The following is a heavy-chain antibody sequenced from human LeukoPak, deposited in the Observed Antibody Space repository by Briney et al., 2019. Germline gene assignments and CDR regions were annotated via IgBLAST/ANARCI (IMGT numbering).Heavy chain of an antibody. CDR3: ARGFYGSGSLQYYYYYYMDV. J-gene: IGHJ6*03. V-gene: IGHV4-59*01. D-gene: IGHD3-10*01. CDR2: IYYSGST. CDR1: GGSISSYY. Sequence: SETLSLTCTVSGGSISSYYWSWIRQPPGKGLEWIGYIYYSGSTNYNPSPKSRVTISVDTSKNQFSLKLSSVTAADTAVYYCARGFYGSGSLQYYYYYYMDVWGKGTTVTISS.